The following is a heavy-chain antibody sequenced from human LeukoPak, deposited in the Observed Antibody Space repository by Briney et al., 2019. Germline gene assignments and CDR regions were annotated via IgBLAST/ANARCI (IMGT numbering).Heavy chain of an antibody. CDR1: GGSFSGYY. CDR2: INHSGST. D-gene: IGHD2/OR15-2a*01. V-gene: IGHV4-34*01. CDR3: ARGNRAKTYYYYYMDV. Sequence: TSETLSLTCAVYGGSFSGYYWSWIRQPPGKGLEWIGEINHSGSTNYNPSLKSRVTISVDTSKNQFSLKLSSVTAADTAVYYCARGNRAKTYYYYYMDVWGKGTTVTVSS. J-gene: IGHJ6*03.